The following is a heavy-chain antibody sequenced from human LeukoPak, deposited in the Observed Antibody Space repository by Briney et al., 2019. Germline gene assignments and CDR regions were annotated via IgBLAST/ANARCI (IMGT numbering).Heavy chain of an antibody. CDR3: AREGHYSSSLYKYFQH. CDR2: INHSGST. CDR1: GGSFSGYY. D-gene: IGHD6-13*01. V-gene: IGHV4-34*01. J-gene: IGHJ1*01. Sequence: PSETLSLTCAAYGGSFSGYYWSWIRQPPGKGLEWIGEINHSGSTNYNPSLKSRVTISVDTSKNQFSLKLSSVTAADTAVYYCAREGHYSSSLYKYFQHWGQGTLVTVSS.